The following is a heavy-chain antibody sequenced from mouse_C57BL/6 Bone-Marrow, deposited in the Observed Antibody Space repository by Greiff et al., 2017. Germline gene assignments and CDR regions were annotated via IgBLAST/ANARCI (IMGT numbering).Heavy chain of an antibody. Sequence: EVQVVESGGGLVKPGGSLKLSCAASGFTFSSYAMSWVRQTPEKRLEWVATISDGGSYTYYPDNVKGRFTISRDNAKHNLYLQMSHLMSEDTAMYDCERDDVRFDYWGQGTPITVSS. CDR3: ERDDVRFDY. CDR2: ISDGGSYT. CDR1: GFTFSSYA. V-gene: IGHV5-4*01. J-gene: IGHJ2*01. D-gene: IGHD2-3*01.